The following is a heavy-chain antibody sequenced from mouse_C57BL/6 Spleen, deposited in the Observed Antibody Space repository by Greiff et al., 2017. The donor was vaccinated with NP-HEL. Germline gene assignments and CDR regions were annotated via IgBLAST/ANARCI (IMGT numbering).Heavy chain of an antibody. CDR1: GYTFTSYW. J-gene: IGHJ4*01. CDR2: IYPGSGST. CDR3: ARSGSGADYAMDY. D-gene: IGHD3-2*02. V-gene: IGHV1-55*01. Sequence: VQLQQPGAELVKPGASVKMSCKASGYTFTSYWITWVKQRPGQGLEWIGDIYPGSGSTNYNGKFKSKATLTVDTSSSTAYMQLSSLTSEDSAVYYCARSGSGADYAMDYWGQGTSVTVSS.